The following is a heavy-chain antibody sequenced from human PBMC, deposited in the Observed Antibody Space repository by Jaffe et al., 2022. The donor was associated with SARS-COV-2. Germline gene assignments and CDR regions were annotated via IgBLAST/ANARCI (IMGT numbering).Heavy chain of an antibody. J-gene: IGHJ3*02. D-gene: IGHD3-22*01. CDR1: GYTLTEVF. CDR2: FDPEKGET. V-gene: IGHV1-24*01. CDR3: ALSMIVVAGDAFDI. Sequence: QVQLVQSGAEVKKPGASVKVSCKVSGYTLTEVFLHWVRQAPGKGLEWMGGFDPEKGETIYAQKFQGRVTTAEDTSTDTAYMELSSLRSEDTAVYYCALSMIVVAGDAFDIWGQGTMVTVSS.